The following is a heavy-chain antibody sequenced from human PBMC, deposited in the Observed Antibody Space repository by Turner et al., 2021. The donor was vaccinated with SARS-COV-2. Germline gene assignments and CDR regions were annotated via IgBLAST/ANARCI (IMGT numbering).Heavy chain of an antibody. V-gene: IGHV3-23*01. CDR2: MSGSGGST. Sequence: EVQLFESGVGLVQPGGSLRLSFAASAFTFSSYAMIWVRQAPGKGLEWVSAMSGSGGSTYYADSVKGRFTIYRDNSKSTLYLQMNSLRAEDTAVYYGVKGAHGGVIVVYYFDYWGQGTLVTVSS. D-gene: IGHD3-16*02. CDR3: VKGAHGGVIVVYYFDY. CDR1: AFTFSSYA. J-gene: IGHJ4*02.